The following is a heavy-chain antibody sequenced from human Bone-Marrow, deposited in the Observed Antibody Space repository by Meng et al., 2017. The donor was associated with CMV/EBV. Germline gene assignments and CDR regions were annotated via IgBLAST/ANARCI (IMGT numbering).Heavy chain of an antibody. V-gene: IGHV1-2*02. CDR2: INPNSGGT. J-gene: IGHJ5*02. CDR1: GYTFTSYY. Sequence: ASVKVSCKASGYTFTSYYMHWVRQAPGQGLEWMGWINPNSGGTNYAQKFQGRVTMTRDTSISTAYMELSRLRSDDTAVYYCARELRIGSWFDPWGQGTLVTVSS. D-gene: IGHD2-15*01. CDR3: ARELRIGSWFDP.